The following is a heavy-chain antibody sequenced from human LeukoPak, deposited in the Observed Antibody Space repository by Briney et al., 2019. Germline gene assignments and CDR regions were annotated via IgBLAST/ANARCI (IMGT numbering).Heavy chain of an antibody. Sequence: PGGSLRLSCAASGFTFSSYAMHWVRQAPGKGLEWVAVISYDGSNKYYADSVKGRFTIPRDNSKNTLYLQMNSLRAEDTAVYYCARGRPSSEGYFDYWGQETLVTVSS. D-gene: IGHD2-15*01. CDR1: GFTFSSYA. V-gene: IGHV3-30*04. J-gene: IGHJ4*02. CDR2: ISYDGSNK. CDR3: ARGRPSSEGYFDY.